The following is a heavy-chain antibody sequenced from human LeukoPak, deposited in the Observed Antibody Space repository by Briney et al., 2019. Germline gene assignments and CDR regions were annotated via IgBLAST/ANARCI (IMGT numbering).Heavy chain of an antibody. CDR1: GDSVRNDFYY. CDR3: ARHNAPRRVGFDF. V-gene: IGHV4-39*01. Sequence: SETLALTCSVSGDSVRNDFYYWGWIRQPPGKGLEWVACLSHAGNTWYNPSLESRLSISVDTSKNQFSLKFSSVTAADTALYWCARHNAPRRVGFDFWGQGILVTVSS. J-gene: IGHJ4*02. D-gene: IGHD2-2*01. CDR2: LSHAGNT.